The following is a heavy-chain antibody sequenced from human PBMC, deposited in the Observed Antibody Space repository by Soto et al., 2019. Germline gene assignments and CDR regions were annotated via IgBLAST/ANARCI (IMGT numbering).Heavy chain of an antibody. CDR3: ARRWGVGRVDS. Sequence: QVQLQESGPGLVKPSGTLSLTCAVSGGSISSSNWWSWVRQPPGKGLEWIGEIYHSGNTNYNPSLKSRVSLAVNKSRNQFSLKLSSVTAADTAVYYCARRWGVGRVDSWGQGTLVTVSS. D-gene: IGHD1-26*01. J-gene: IGHJ4*02. V-gene: IGHV4-4*02. CDR1: GGSISSSNW. CDR2: IYHSGNT.